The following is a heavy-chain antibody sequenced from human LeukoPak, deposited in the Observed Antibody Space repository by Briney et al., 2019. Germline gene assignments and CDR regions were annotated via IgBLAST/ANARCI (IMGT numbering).Heavy chain of an antibody. J-gene: IGHJ3*02. CDR1: GGSLSSGSYY. Sequence: PSETLSLTCTVSGGSLSSGSYYWTWLRQPAGKGLEWIGRIYTSGSTNYNPSLKSRVIISVDTSKNQFSLKLSSVTAADTAVYYCARVLRATIIVVTDAFDIWGQGTMVTVSS. CDR3: ARVLRATIIVVTDAFDI. D-gene: IGHD3-22*01. CDR2: IYTSGST. V-gene: IGHV4-61*02.